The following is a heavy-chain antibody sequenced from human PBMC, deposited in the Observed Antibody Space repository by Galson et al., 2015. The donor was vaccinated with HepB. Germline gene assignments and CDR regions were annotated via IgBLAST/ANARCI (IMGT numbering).Heavy chain of an antibody. J-gene: IGHJ5*02. V-gene: IGHV1-3*04. D-gene: IGHD6-25*01. Sequence: SVKVSCKASGYKFSSFAIHWVRQAPGQRLEYLGWIDTGNGSTKYSPKFQGRVTITRDISANTDYMQLTSLTSEDTAIYYCARNGDGYPNWFDPWGQGTLVTVSA. CDR2: IDTGNGST. CDR1: GYKFSSFA. CDR3: ARNGDGYPNWFDP.